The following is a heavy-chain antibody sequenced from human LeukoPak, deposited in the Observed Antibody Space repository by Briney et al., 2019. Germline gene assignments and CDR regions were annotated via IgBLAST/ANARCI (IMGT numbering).Heavy chain of an antibody. CDR3: ARGVVRAPYLYNWFDP. CDR2: IKQDGSEK. CDR1: GFTFNNYW. J-gene: IGHJ5*02. V-gene: IGHV3-7*03. D-gene: IGHD3-10*01. Sequence: PGGSLRLSCAASGFTFNNYWMSWVRQAPGKGLEWVANIKQDGSEKYYVDSVKGRFTISRDNAKNSLYLPMNSLRAEDTAVYYCARGVVRAPYLYNWFDPWGQGTLVTVSS.